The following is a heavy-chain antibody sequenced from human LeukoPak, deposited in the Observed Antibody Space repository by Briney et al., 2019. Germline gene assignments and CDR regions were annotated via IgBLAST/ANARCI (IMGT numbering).Heavy chain of an antibody. D-gene: IGHD3-22*01. CDR3: TNDSSGSVYY. CDR2: IKSKTDGGTT. Sequence: PGGSLRLSCAASGFTFSNAWMSWVRQAPGKGLEWVGRIKSKTDGGTTDYAAPVKGRFTISRDDSENTLYLQMNSLKNEDTAVYYCTNDSSGSVYYWGQGNLVTVSS. CDR1: GFTFSNAW. V-gene: IGHV3-15*01. J-gene: IGHJ4*02.